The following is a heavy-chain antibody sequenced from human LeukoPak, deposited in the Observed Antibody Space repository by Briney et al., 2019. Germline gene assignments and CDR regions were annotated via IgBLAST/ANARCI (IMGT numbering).Heavy chain of an antibody. D-gene: IGHD3-22*01. Sequence: SGTLSLTCAVSGGSISSSNWWSWVRQPPGKGLEWIGEIYHSGSTNYNPSLKSRVTISVDKSKNQFSLKLSSVTAADTAVYYCASRGHYYDSSGYSPRHYWGQGTLVTVSS. V-gene: IGHV4-4*02. J-gene: IGHJ4*02. CDR2: IYHSGST. CDR3: ASRGHYYDSSGYSPRHY. CDR1: GGSISSSNW.